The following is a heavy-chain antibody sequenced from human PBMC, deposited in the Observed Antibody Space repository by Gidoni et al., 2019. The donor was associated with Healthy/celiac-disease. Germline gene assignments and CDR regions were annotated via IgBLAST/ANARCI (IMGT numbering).Heavy chain of an antibody. V-gene: IGHV3-30*18. CDR3: AKGVRGGFDY. D-gene: IGHD3-10*01. Sequence: QVQLVEFGGGGVQPGESLRLSCAASGFTFSSYGMHWVRQAPGKGLEWVAVISYDGSNRYYADSVKGRFTISRDNSKNTLYLQMNSLRAEDTAVYYCAKGVRGGFDYWGQGTLVTVSS. J-gene: IGHJ4*02. CDR1: GFTFSSYG. CDR2: ISYDGSNR.